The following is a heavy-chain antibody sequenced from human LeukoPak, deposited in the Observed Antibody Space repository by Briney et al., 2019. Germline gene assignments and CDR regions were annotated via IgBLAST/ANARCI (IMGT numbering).Heavy chain of an antibody. CDR2: INPSGGST. CDR1: GYTFTNYY. CDR3: ARGSSGSYLNYFDY. Sequence: ASVKVSCKASGYTFTNYYIHWVRQAPGQGLEWMGIINPSGGSTSYVQKFQGRVAMTRDMSTSTVYMEMSSLRSGDTAVYYCARGSSGSYLNYFDYWGQGTLVTVSS. D-gene: IGHD1-26*01. V-gene: IGHV1-46*01. J-gene: IGHJ4*02.